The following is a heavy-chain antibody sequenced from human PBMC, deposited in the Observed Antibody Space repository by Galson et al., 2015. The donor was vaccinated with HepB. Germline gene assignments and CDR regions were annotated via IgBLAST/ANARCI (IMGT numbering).Heavy chain of an antibody. CDR2: ISHSSSFM. V-gene: IGHV3-21*01. CDR1: GFTFSSYS. D-gene: IGHD3-3*01. CDR3: ARGEAYYNFWSGSHFDH. J-gene: IGHJ4*02. Sequence: SLRLSCAASGFTFSSYSMNWVRQAPRKGLEWVSSISHSSSFMYYADSVKGRFTISRDNARNSLYLQMSSLRAEDTAVYYCARGEAYYNFWSGSHFDHWGQGTLVTVSS.